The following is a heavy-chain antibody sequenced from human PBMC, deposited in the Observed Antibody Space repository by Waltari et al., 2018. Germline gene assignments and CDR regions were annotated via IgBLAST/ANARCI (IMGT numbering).Heavy chain of an antibody. CDR1: GFTFSSYA. CDR2: ISGSGGST. D-gene: IGHD3-10*01. V-gene: IGHV3-23*01. CDR3: AKDFWSHVGFGELWSAFDI. J-gene: IGHJ3*02. Sequence: EVQLLESGGGLVQPGGSLRLSCAASGFTFSSYAMSWVRQAPGTGLEWVSAISGSGGSTYYADSVKGRFTISRDNSKNTLYLQMNSLRAEDTAVYYCAKDFWSHVGFGELWSAFDIWGQGTMVTVSS.